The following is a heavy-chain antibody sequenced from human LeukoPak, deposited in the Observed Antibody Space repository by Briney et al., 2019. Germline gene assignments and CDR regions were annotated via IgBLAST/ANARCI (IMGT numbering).Heavy chain of an antibody. CDR1: GYTFTSYA. Sequence: ASVKVSCKASGYTFTSYAMHWVRQAPGQRLEWMGWINAGNGNTKYSQKLQGRVTMTTDTSTSTAYMELRSLRSDDTAVYYCARDRATVLDYWGQGTLVTVSS. D-gene: IGHD4-17*01. CDR3: ARDRATVLDY. V-gene: IGHV1-3*01. CDR2: INAGNGNT. J-gene: IGHJ4*02.